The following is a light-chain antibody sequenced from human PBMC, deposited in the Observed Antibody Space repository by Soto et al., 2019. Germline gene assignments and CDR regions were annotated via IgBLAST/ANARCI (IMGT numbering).Light chain of an antibody. CDR2: DAS. V-gene: IGKV3-11*01. Sequence: EIVLTQSPATLSLSPGERATLSCRVSQSVSTYLAWYQQKPGQAPRLLIYDASNRATGTPARFSGSGSGTDFTLTISSLESEDFAVYYCQQRSNWPRTFGQGTKLEIK. CDR3: QQRSNWPRT. CDR1: QSVSTY. J-gene: IGKJ2*01.